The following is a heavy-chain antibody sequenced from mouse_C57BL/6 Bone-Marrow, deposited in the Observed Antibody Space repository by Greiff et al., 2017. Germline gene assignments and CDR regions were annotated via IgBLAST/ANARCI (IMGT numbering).Heavy chain of an antibody. Sequence: EVKLMESGPGLVKPSQSLSLTCSVTGYSITSGYYWNWIRQFPGNKLEWMGYISYDGSNNYNPSLKNRISITRDTSKNQFFLKLNSVTTEDTATYYCARDQGDSLYYYARDYWGQGTSVTVSS. CDR1: GYSITSGYY. CDR2: ISYDGSN. J-gene: IGHJ4*01. CDR3: ARDQGDSLYYYARDY. V-gene: IGHV3-6*01. D-gene: IGHD6-5*01.